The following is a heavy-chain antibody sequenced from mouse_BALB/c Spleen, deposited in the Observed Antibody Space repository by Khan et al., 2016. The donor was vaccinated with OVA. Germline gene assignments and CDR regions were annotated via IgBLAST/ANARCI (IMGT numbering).Heavy chain of an antibody. CDR2: IYPGDGDT. CDR3: SSGSPCYYAMDY. CDR1: GYTFTSYW. J-gene: IGHJ4*01. Sequence: QVQLKESGAELARPGTSVKLSCKASGYTFTSYWMQWVKQRPGQGLEWIGAIYPGDGDTRYTQKFKGKATLTADKSSSTAYMQLSSLASEDSAVYYCSSGSPCYYAMDYWGQGTSVTVSS. V-gene: IGHV1-87*01.